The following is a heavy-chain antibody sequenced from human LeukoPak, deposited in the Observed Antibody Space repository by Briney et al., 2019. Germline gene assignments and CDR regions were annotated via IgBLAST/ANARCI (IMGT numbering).Heavy chain of an antibody. V-gene: IGHV1-69*13. D-gene: IGHD1-26*01. CDR3: ARVGVGDLFDY. CDR1: GGTFSGYV. CDR2: IIPIFGAA. J-gene: IGHJ4*02. Sequence: SVKVSCKASGGTFSGYVIIWVRQAPGQGLEWMGGIIPIFGAANYAQKFQGRVTITADESTSTAYMELSSLRSEDTAVYYCARVGVGDLFDYWGQGTLVTVSS.